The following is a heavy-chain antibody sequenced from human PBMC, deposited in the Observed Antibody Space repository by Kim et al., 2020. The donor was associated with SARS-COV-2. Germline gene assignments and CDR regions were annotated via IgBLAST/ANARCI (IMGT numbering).Heavy chain of an antibody. D-gene: IGHD3-22*01. V-gene: IGHV3-48*03. J-gene: IGHJ4*02. Sequence: SVRGRLTASRDNAKNALYLQLDSLRAEDTATYYCARGPYYYDRSTYGYFDYWGQGALVTVSS. CDR3: ARGPYYYDRSTYGYFDY.